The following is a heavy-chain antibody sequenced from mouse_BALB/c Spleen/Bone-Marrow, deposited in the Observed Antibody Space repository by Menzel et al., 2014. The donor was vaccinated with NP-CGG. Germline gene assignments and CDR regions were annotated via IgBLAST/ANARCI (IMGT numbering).Heavy chain of an antibody. D-gene: IGHD3-1*01. Sequence: VQLKQSGAELAKPGVSVKLSCTASGYTFPSYGMYWVKQRPGQGLEWIGSINPGTGYPEYKQDFKEQATFTPDNASSKAYMLLSRLTSEGSAVYYGARGNSEAMDSWGQGSSVTVSS. CDR3: ARGNSEAMDS. J-gene: IGHJ4*01. CDR1: GYTFPSYG. CDR2: INPGTGYP. V-gene: IGHV1-7*01.